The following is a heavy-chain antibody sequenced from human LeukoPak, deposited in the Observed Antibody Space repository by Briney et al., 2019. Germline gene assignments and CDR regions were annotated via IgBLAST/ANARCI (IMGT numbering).Heavy chain of an antibody. V-gene: IGHV4-4*07. CDR3: ARGPSSSWFFDY. J-gene: IGHJ4*02. Sequence: SETLSLTCTVSGGSISSYYWSWIRQPARKGLEWIGRIYTSGSTNYNPSLKSRVTMSVDTSKNQFSLKLSSVTAADTAVYYCARGPSSSWFFDYWGQGTLVTVSS. CDR1: GGSISSYY. D-gene: IGHD6-13*01. CDR2: IYTSGST.